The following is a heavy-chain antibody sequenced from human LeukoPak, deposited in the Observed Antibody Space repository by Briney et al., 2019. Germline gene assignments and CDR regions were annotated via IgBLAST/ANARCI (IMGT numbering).Heavy chain of an antibody. CDR3: AKKFARYYGMDV. CDR1: GFTFSSYA. Sequence: GGSLRLSCAASGFTFSSYAIAWVRQPPGKGLEWVSAISGSGGSTYYADSVKGRFTISRDNSKNTLYLQMNSLRAEDTAVYYCAKKFARYYGMDVWGQGTTVTVSS. V-gene: IGHV3-23*01. J-gene: IGHJ6*02. CDR2: ISGSGGST. D-gene: IGHD3-10*01.